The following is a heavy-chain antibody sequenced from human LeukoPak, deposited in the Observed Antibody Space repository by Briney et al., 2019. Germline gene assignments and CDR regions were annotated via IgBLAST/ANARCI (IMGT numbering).Heavy chain of an antibody. CDR2: IYYRGST. CDR3: AREEDIVVVVAATGWFDP. J-gene: IGHJ5*02. V-gene: IGHV4-59*12. Sequence: PSETLSLTCTVSGGSLTNYYWSWVRQPPGKGLEWIGYIYYRGSTNYNPSLKSRVTISVDTSKNQFSLKLSSVTAADTAVYYCAREEDIVVVVAATGWFDPWGQGTLVTVSS. CDR1: GGSLTNYY. D-gene: IGHD2-15*01.